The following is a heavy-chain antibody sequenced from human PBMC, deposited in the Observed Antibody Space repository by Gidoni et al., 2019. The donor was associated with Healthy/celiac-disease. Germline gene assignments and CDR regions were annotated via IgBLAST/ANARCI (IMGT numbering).Heavy chain of an antibody. CDR2: ISYDGSNK. V-gene: IGHV3-30-3*01. CDR3: AREGRSWYPVDY. D-gene: IGHD6-13*01. J-gene: IGHJ4*02. Sequence: QVQLVESGGGVVQPGRSLSLSCAASGLTFSSYAMHWVRQAPGKGLEWVAVISYDGSNKYYADSVKGRFTISRDNSKNTLYLQMNSLRAEDTAVYYCAREGRSWYPVDYWGQGTLVTVSS. CDR1: GLTFSSYA.